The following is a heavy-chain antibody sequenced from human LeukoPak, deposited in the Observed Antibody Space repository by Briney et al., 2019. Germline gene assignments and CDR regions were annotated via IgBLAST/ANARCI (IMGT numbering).Heavy chain of an antibody. J-gene: IGHJ5*02. Sequence: ASVKVSCKASGYTFTSYDINWVRQATGQGLEWMGWMNPNSGNTGYAQKFQGRVTMTRNTSISTAYMELSSLRSEDTAVYYCARDSFSPWLYSKQPGVKWFDPWGQGTLVTVSS. CDR2: MNPNSGNT. CDR3: ARDSFSPWLYSKQPGVKWFDP. CDR1: GYTFTSYD. V-gene: IGHV1-8*01. D-gene: IGHD4-11*01.